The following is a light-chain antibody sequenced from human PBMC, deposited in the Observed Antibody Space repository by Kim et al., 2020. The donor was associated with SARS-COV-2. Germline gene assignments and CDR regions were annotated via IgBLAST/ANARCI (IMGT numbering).Light chain of an antibody. CDR1: ITDIGTYNY. CDR3: SSFTTSTTWV. J-gene: IGLJ3*02. Sequence: GQSITLSCTGTITDIGTYNYVSWYQQHPGKAPKVLLYDVRVRPSGVSDRFSGSKSGNTASLFISGLQPEDEADYYCSSFTTSTTWVFGGWTQLTVL. V-gene: IGLV2-14*04. CDR2: DVR.